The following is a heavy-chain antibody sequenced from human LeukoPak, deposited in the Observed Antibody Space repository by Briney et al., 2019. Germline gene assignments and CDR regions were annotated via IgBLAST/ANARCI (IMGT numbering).Heavy chain of an antibody. Sequence: GESLKISCRTSGFSFTDYWIGWVRQRPGKGLEWVGLIYPDDSDTRYDSSIEGHVTISADRTVTTAYLQWSSLKASDTAMYYCARQGYCSDGSCDSTVAFDVWGQGTMVAVSS. CDR3: ARQGYCSDGSCDSTVAFDV. CDR1: GFSFTDYW. D-gene: IGHD2-15*01. CDR2: IYPDDSDT. V-gene: IGHV5-51*01. J-gene: IGHJ3*01.